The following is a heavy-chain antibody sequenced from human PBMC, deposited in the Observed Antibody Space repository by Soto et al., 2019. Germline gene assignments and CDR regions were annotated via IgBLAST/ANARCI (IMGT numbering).Heavy chain of an antibody. CDR3: TGITWFRGMDV. V-gene: IGHV6-1*01. D-gene: IGHD3-10*01. Sequence: SQTLSLTCVISGDSVSSNSAGWNWIRQSPSRGLEWLGRTYYKSKWNNDYALSVQSRITIYPDISKNQFSLHLYSVTPEDTAVYYCTGITWFRGMDVWGQGTPVTVSS. CDR1: GDSVSSNSAG. CDR2: TYYKSKWNN. J-gene: IGHJ6*02.